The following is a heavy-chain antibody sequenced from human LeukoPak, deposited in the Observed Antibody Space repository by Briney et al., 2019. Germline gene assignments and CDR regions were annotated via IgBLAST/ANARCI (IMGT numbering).Heavy chain of an antibody. J-gene: IGHJ3*02. V-gene: IGHV3-7*01. Sequence: QSGGSLRLSCAASGFTFSSYWMSWVRQAPGKGLEWVANIRQDGSEKYYVDSVKGRFTISRDNAKNSLYLQMNSLRAEDTAVYYCARSLWAASSGAFDIWGQGTMVTVSS. CDR1: GFTFSSYW. CDR3: ARSLWAASSGAFDI. D-gene: IGHD6-19*01. CDR2: IRQDGSEK.